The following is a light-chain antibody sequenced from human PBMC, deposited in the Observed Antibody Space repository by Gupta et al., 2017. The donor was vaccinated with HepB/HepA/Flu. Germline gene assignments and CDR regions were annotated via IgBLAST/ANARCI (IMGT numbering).Light chain of an antibody. CDR3: SSYASSNTV. CDR1: SSDVGGYNY. V-gene: IGLV2-14*03. CDR2: DVS. J-gene: IGLJ3*02. Sequence: QSALTQPASVSGSPGQSINISCTGTSSDVGGYNYVSWYQQHPGKAPKLMIYDVSNRPSGVSNRFSGSKSGNTASLTISGLQAEDEADYYCSSYASSNTVFGGGTKLTVL.